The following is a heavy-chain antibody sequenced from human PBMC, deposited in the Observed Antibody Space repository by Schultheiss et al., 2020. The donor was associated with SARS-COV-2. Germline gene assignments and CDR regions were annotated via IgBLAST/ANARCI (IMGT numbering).Heavy chain of an antibody. CDR2: ISYDGSNK. CDR1: GFTFSSYA. Sequence: GGSLRLSCAASGFTFSSYAMHWVRQAPGKGLEWVAVISYDGSNKYYADSVKGRFTISRDNSKNTLYLQMNSLRAEDTAVYYCASTYYDFWSGHRAYFDYWGQGTLVTVSS. V-gene: IGHV3-30-3*01. CDR3: ASTYYDFWSGHRAYFDY. D-gene: IGHD3-3*01. J-gene: IGHJ4*02.